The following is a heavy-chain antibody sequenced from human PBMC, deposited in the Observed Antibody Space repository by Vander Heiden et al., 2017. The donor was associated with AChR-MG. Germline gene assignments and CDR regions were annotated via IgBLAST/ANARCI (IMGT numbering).Heavy chain of an antibody. Sequence: EVQLLESGGGLVQPGGSLRLSCAASGFTFSSYAMSWVRQAPGKGLEWVSAISGSGGSTYYADSVKGRFTISRDNSKNTLYLQMNSLRAEDTAVYYCAKLGVGRFLEWLPDYYYMDVWGKGTTVTVSS. CDR2: ISGSGGST. V-gene: IGHV3-23*01. J-gene: IGHJ6*03. CDR3: AKLGVGRFLEWLPDYYYMDV. D-gene: IGHD3-3*01. CDR1: GFTFSSYA.